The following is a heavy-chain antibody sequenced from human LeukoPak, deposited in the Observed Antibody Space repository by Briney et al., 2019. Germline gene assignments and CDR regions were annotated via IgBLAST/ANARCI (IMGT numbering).Heavy chain of an antibody. Sequence: PVGSLRLSCAASGFTFSSYGMHWVLQAPGKGLEWVAFIRYDGSNKYYADSVKGRFTISRDNSKNTLYLQMNSLRAEDTAVYYCAKDGPRYDAFDIWGQGTMVTVSS. J-gene: IGHJ3*02. V-gene: IGHV3-30*02. CDR1: GFTFSSYG. CDR3: AKDGPRYDAFDI. CDR2: IRYDGSNK.